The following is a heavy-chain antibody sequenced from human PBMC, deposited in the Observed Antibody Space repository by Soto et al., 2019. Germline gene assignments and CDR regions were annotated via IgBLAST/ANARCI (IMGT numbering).Heavy chain of an antibody. V-gene: IGHV3-15*01. CDR3: TTVAGSFWSGNWFDP. CDR2: IKSKTDGGTT. Sequence: LRLSCAASGFTFSNAWMSWVRQAPGKGLEWVGRIKSKTDGGTTDYAAPVKGRFTISRDDSKNTLYLQMNSLKTEDTAVYYCTTVAGSFWSGNWFDPWGQGTLVTVS. D-gene: IGHD3-3*01. J-gene: IGHJ5*02. CDR1: GFTFSNAW.